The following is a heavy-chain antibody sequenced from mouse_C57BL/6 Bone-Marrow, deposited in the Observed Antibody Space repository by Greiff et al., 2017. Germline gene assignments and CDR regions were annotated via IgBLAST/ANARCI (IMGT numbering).Heavy chain of an antibody. V-gene: IGHV5-4*01. D-gene: IGHD1-1*01. CDR3: ARVPITTVVAGDY. CDR1: GFTFSSYA. J-gene: IGHJ2*01. CDR2: ISDGGSYT. Sequence: EVYLVEAGGGLVKPGGSLKLSCAASGFTFSSYAMSWVRQTPEKRLEWVATISDGGSYTYYPDNVKGRFTISRDNAKNNLYLQMSHLKSEDTAMYYCARVPITTVVAGDYWGQGTTLTVSS.